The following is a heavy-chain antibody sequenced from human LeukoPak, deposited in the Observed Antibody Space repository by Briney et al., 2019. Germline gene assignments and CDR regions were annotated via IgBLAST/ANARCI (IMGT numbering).Heavy chain of an antibody. D-gene: IGHD1-14*01. Sequence: GASVKVSCTASGGTFSTYVISWVRQAPGQGLEWMAGIIPIFATTNYAQAFQGRVSLSADESTSTVYMELSSLRSDDTAVFYCARGPPLTYDHTPEGYYHYYMDVWGEGTTVTISS. CDR1: GGTFSTYV. CDR3: ARGPPLTYDHTPEGYYHYYMDV. V-gene: IGHV1-69*13. J-gene: IGHJ6*03. CDR2: IIPIFATT.